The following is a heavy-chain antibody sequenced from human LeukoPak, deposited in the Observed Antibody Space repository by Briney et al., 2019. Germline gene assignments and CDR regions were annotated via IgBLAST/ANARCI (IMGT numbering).Heavy chain of an antibody. CDR1: GGTFSRYA. CDR3: ARDRPYTGGWRGFDY. CDR2: IIPMCGIA. D-gene: IGHD6-19*01. V-gene: IGHV1-69*17. Sequence: ASVNVSCKASGGTFSRYAIRWVRQAPGQGLEWMGGIIPMCGIANYAQKFQGRVTITADKSTSTAYMELSSLRSEDTAVYYCARDRPYTGGWRGFDYWGQGTLVTVSS. J-gene: IGHJ4*02.